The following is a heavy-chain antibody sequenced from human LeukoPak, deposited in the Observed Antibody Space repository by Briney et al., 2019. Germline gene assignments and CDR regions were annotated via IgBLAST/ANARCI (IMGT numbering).Heavy chain of an antibody. Sequence: SETLSLTCTASGGSISSYYWSWIRQPPGKGLEWIGYIYYSGSTNYNPSLKSRVTISVDTSKNQFSLKLSSVTAADTAVYYCARHGAGSGYSLLYWFDPWGQGTLVTVSS. D-gene: IGHD1-26*01. CDR1: GGSISSYY. J-gene: IGHJ5*02. CDR3: ARHGAGSGYSLLYWFDP. CDR2: IYYSGST. V-gene: IGHV4-59*08.